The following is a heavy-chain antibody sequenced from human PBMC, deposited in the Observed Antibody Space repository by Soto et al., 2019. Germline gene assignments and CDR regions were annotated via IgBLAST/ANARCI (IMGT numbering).Heavy chain of an antibody. Sequence: QVQLVQSGAEVKKPGASVKVSCKASGYTFTSYYMHWVRQAPGQGLEWMGIINPSGGSTSYAQKFQCRVTMTRDTSTSTVYMELSSLRSEDTAVYYCASGLGYDSSGYPIDYWGQGTLVTVSS. CDR1: GYTFTSYY. V-gene: IGHV1-46*01. CDR2: INPSGGST. D-gene: IGHD3-22*01. CDR3: ASGLGYDSSGYPIDY. J-gene: IGHJ4*02.